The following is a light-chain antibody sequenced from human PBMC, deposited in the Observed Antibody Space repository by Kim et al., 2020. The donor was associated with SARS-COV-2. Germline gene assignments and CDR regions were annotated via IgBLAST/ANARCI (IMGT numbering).Light chain of an antibody. CDR3: NSRDSTTDQLV. J-gene: IGLJ2*01. CDR1: SLRNYY. V-gene: IGLV3-19*01. Sequence: SSELTQDPAVSVALGQTVRITCQGDSLRNYYASWYQQKPGQAPVVVIYGKSNRLSGIPDRFSGSTSGNTASLTITGAQAEDEADYYCNSRDSTTDQLVFGGGTKLTVL. CDR2: GKS.